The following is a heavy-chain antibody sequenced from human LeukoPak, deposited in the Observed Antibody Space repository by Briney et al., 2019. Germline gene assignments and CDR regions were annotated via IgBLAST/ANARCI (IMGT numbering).Heavy chain of an antibody. CDR3: ATVEIVVGNRYNSFDH. CDR1: GFTFSSYS. J-gene: IGHJ4*02. CDR2: ISGSGGST. D-gene: IGHD3-22*01. V-gene: IGHV3-23*01. Sequence: PAGSLRLSCAASGFTFSSYSMSWVRQPPGKGLEWVSAISGSGGSTYYADSVKGRFTTSRDNTKNTLYLQMNSLRAEDTAVYYCATVEIVVGNRYNSFDHWGQGTLVTVSS.